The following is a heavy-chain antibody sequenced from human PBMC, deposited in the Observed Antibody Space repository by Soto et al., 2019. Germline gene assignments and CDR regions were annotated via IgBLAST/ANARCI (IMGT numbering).Heavy chain of an antibody. CDR1: GFTFSSYS. V-gene: IGHV3-21*01. CDR3: ARVPVTTYLTNYYYYYYGMDV. CDR2: ISSSSSYI. D-gene: IGHD4-17*01. Sequence: EVQLVESGGGLVKPGGSLRLSCAASGFTFSSYSMNWVRQAPGKGLEWVSSISSSSSYIYYADSVKGRFTISRDNAKNSLYLQMNSLRAEDTAVYYCARVPVTTYLTNYYYYYYGMDVWGQGTTVTVSS. J-gene: IGHJ6*02.